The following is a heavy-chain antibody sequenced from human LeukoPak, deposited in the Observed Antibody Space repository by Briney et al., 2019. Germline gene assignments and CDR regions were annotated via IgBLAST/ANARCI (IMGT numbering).Heavy chain of an antibody. Sequence: PSETLSLTCTVSGGSISSYYWSWIRQPPGKGLEWIGYIYYSGSTNYNPSLKSRVTIPVDTSKNQFSLKLSSVTAADTAVYYCARGFDDASGAYYFDYWGQGTLVTVSS. CDR3: ARGFDDASGAYYFDY. CDR2: IYYSGST. V-gene: IGHV4-59*01. J-gene: IGHJ4*02. CDR1: GGSISSYY. D-gene: IGHD2-2*01.